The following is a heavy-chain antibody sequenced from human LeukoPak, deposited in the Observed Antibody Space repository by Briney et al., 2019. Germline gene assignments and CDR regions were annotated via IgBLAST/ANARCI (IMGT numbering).Heavy chain of an antibody. CDR2: INTNTGNP. V-gene: IGHV7-4-1*02. CDR3: ARGASNWSLALESDY. Sequence: ASVKVSCKASGGTFSSYAISWVRQAPGQGLEWMGWINTNTGNPTYAQGFTGRFVFSLDTSVSTAYLQISSLKAEDTAVYYCARGASNWSLALESDYWGQGTLVTVSS. CDR1: GGTFSSYA. D-gene: IGHD1-1*01. J-gene: IGHJ4*02.